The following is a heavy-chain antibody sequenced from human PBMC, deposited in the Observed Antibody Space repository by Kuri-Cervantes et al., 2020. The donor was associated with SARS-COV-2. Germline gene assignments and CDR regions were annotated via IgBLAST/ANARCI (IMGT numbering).Heavy chain of an antibody. CDR2: INPNSGGT. J-gene: IGHJ4*02. Sequence: ASVKVSCKASGYTFTGYYMHWVRQAPGQGLEWMGWINPNSGGTNYAQKFQGRVTMTRDTSISTAYMELSRLRSYDTAVYYCARVFGYYDSSGYYDFDYWGQGTLVTVSS. D-gene: IGHD3-22*01. CDR1: GYTFTGYY. CDR3: ARVFGYYDSSGYYDFDY. V-gene: IGHV1-2*02.